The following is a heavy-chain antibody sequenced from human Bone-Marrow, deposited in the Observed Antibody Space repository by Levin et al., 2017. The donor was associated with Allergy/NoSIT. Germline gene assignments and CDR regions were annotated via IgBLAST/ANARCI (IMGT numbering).Heavy chain of an antibody. V-gene: IGHV3-21*01. Sequence: LSLPCAASGFTFRSSSMNWVRQAPGKGLEWVSSISSSSSYIYYADSVKGRFTISRDNAKNSLYLQMNSLRAEDTAVYYCARDYDFWSGYSAGFYYYGMDVWGQGTTVTVSS. CDR1: GFTFRSSS. CDR2: ISSSSSYI. D-gene: IGHD3-3*01. J-gene: IGHJ6*02. CDR3: ARDYDFWSGYSAGFYYYGMDV.